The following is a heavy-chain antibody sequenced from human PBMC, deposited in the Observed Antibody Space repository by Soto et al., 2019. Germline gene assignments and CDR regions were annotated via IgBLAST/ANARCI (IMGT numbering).Heavy chain of an antibody. V-gene: IGHV4-31*01. CDR2: IYYSGST. CDR1: GGSISSGGYY. D-gene: IGHD4-17*01. Sequence: QVQLQESGPGLVKPSQTLSLTCTVSGGSISSGGYYWSWIRQHPGKGLEWIGYIYYSGSTYYNPCHKTLVTISVDTSKNQFSLKLSSVTAADTAMDYCAREGLRGPICCGMDVWGQGTTVTVSS. CDR3: AREGLRGPICCGMDV. J-gene: IGHJ6*02.